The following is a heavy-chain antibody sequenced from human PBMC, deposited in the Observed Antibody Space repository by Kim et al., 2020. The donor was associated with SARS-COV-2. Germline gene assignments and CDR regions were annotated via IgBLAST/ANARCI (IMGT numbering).Heavy chain of an antibody. CDR2: ISAYNGNT. J-gene: IGHJ3*02. CDR1: GYTFTSYG. D-gene: IGHD3-22*01. Sequence: ASVKVSCKASGYTFTSYGISWVRQAPGQGLEWMGWISAYNGNTNYAQKLQGRVTMTTDTSTSTAYMELRSLRSDDTAVYYCARGPDSSGPVWDAFDIWGQGTMVTVSS. CDR3: ARGPDSSGPVWDAFDI. V-gene: IGHV1-18*01.